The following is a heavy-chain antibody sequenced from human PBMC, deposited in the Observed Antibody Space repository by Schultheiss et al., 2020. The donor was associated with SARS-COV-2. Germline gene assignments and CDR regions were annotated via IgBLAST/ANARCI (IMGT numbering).Heavy chain of an antibody. CDR3: ARDLQASVGYRPRDWFDP. CDR2: ISAYNGNT. J-gene: IGHJ5*02. CDR1: GYTFTNYG. Sequence: ASVKVSCKASGYTFTNYGINWVRQAPGQGLEWMGWISAYNGNTNYAQKLQGRVTMTTDTSTSTAYMALNRLTSDDTAVYYCARDLQASVGYRPRDWFDPWGQGTLVTVSS. D-gene: IGHD1-26*01. V-gene: IGHV1-18*01.